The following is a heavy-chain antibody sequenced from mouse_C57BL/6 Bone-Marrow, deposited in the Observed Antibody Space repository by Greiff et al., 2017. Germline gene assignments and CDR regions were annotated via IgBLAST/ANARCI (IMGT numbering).Heavy chain of an antibody. Sequence: QVTLKVSGPGILQPSQTLSLTCSFSGFSLSTFGMGVGWIRQPSGKGLEWLAHIWWDDDKYYNPALKSRLTISKDTSKNQVFLKIANVDTADTATYYCARMGLLRDPYAMDYWGQGTSVTVSS. CDR1: GFSLSTFGMG. V-gene: IGHV8-8*01. CDR3: ARMGLLRDPYAMDY. CDR2: IWWDDDK. D-gene: IGHD1-1*01. J-gene: IGHJ4*01.